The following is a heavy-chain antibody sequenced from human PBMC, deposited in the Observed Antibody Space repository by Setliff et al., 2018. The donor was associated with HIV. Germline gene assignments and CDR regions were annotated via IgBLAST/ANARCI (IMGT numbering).Heavy chain of an antibody. CDR3: AKDGSGWSQH. V-gene: IGHV3-7*01. J-gene: IGHJ1*01. Sequence: LRLSCAASGITISRSWMNWVRQAPGKGLEWVANIKEYGSDKYYVDSVKGRFIISRDDAKNSLFLQMSGLKIEDMAVYYCAKDGSGWSQHWGQGTRVTVSS. D-gene: IGHD6-19*01. CDR1: GITISRSW. CDR2: IKEYGSDK.